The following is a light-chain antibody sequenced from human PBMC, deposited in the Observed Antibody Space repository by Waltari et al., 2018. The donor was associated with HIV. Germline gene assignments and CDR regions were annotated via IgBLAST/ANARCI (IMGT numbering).Light chain of an antibody. V-gene: IGLV2-14*01. CDR1: SNDVGGYNY. CDR3: SSYKNSNTLV. J-gene: IGLJ2*01. CDR2: EVS. Sequence: QSALTQPASVSGSAGQSITISCTGTSNDVGGYNYVSWYQQHPGKAPKLMIYEVSNRPSGVSNRFSGAESGNTASVTISGLQGEDEADYYCSSYKNSNTLVFGGGTKLTVL.